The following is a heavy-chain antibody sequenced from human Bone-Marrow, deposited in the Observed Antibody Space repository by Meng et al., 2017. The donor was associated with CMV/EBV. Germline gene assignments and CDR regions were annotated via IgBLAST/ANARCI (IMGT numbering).Heavy chain of an antibody. Sequence: GGSLRLSCAASGFTVSSNYMSWVRQAPGKGLEWVSIIYSGGSTYYADSVKGRFTISRDNSKNTLYLQMNSLRVEDTAVYFCAKSFEWRGLLWFGELTYLGYGIDVWGQGTTVTVSS. CDR3: AKSFEWRGLLWFGELTYLGYGIDV. V-gene: IGHV3-53*01. CDR2: IYSGGST. CDR1: GFTVSSNY. D-gene: IGHD3-10*01. J-gene: IGHJ6*02.